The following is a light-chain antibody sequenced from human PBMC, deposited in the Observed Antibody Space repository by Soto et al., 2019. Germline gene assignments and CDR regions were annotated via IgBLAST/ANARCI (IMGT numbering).Light chain of an antibody. Sequence: DIQMTQSPSTLSASVGDRVTITCRASQSVAKWLAWYQQKPGRAPKLLMYLASTLESGVPSRFSGNGSGTDFTLTISGLQPDDYATYYCQEYDTFSRAFGPGTQVDI. CDR2: LAS. CDR3: QEYDTFSRA. V-gene: IGKV1-5*03. J-gene: IGKJ3*01. CDR1: QSVAKW.